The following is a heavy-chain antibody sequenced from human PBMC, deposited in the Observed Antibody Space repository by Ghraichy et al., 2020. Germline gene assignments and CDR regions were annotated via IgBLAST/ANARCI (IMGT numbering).Heavy chain of an antibody. CDR3: ARGGGGYSYGGDAFDI. CDR1: GFTFSSYS. V-gene: IGHV3-21*01. Sequence: GSLRLSCAASGFTFSSYSMNWVRQAPGKGLEWVSSISSSSSYIYYADSVKGRFTISRDNAKNSLYLQMNSLRAEDTAVYYCARGGGGYSYGGDAFDIWGQGTMVTVSS. J-gene: IGHJ3*02. D-gene: IGHD5-18*01. CDR2: ISSSSSYI.